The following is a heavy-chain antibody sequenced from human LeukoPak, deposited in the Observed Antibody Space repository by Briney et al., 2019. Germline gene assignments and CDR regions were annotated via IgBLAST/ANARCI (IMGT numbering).Heavy chain of an antibody. J-gene: IGHJ4*02. Sequence: GGSLRLSCAASGFTFSSYTMHWVRQAPGKGLQYVSGISSDGGSTYYAISVKGRFTVSRDNSKNTLYLQMSSLRAEDTAVYYCAKDERNWNYNLASQTYDWGQGTLVTVSS. V-gene: IGHV3-64*01. D-gene: IGHD1-7*01. CDR1: GFTFSSYT. CDR3: AKDERNWNYNLASQTYD. CDR2: ISSDGGST.